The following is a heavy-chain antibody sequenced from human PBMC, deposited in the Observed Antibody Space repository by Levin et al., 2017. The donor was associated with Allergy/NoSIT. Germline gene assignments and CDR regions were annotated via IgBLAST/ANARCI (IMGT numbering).Heavy chain of an antibody. D-gene: IGHD1-26*01. CDR3: ASLTTREWERLDY. Sequence: GESLKISCAASGFTFSSYSMNWVRQAPGKGLEWVSSISSSSSYIYYADSVKGRFTISRDNAKNSLYLQMNSLRAEDTAVYYCASLTTREWERLDYWGQGTLVTVSS. V-gene: IGHV3-21*01. J-gene: IGHJ4*02. CDR1: GFTFSSYS. CDR2: ISSSSSYI.